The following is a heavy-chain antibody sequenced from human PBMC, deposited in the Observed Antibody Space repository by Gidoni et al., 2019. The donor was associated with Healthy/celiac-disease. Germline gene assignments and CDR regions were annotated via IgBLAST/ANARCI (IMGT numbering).Heavy chain of an antibody. V-gene: IGHV3-15*01. CDR2: IKSKTDGGTT. Sequence: EVQLVESGGGLVKPGGSLRLSCAASGFTFSNAWMSWVRQAPGKGLEWVGRIKSKTDGGTTYYAAPVKGRFTISRDDSKNTLYLQMNSLKTEDTAVYYCTTAIGGSQWLVWRNYFDYWGQGTLVTVSS. J-gene: IGHJ4*02. CDR1: GFTFSNAW. D-gene: IGHD6-19*01. CDR3: TTAIGGSQWLVWRNYFDY.